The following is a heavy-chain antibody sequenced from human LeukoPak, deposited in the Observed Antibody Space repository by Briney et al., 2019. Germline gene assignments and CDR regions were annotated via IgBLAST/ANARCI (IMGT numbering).Heavy chain of an antibody. J-gene: IGHJ4*02. Sequence: SETLSLTCTVYGGSISSDYWSWIRQPPGKGLDWIGYIYYSGGTNYNPSLKSRVTISVDTSKKKFSLKLSSVTAADTAVYYWARVGTVLDGGYWGQGILVTVSS. CDR1: GGSISSDY. CDR3: ARVGTVLDGGY. CDR2: IYYSGGT. V-gene: IGHV4-59*01. D-gene: IGHD1-7*01.